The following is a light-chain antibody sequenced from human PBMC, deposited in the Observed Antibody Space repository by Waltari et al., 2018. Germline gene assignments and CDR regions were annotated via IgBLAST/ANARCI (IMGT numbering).Light chain of an antibody. V-gene: IGLV2-14*03. Sequence: QSALTQPASVSGSPGQSITLSRTGTRSDVGASNYVSWYHQHPGQAPKLMIYDVTSRPSGVSNRFSGSKSGNTASLTISGLQAEDEADYYCSSYTSSSTPLVFGGGTKLTVL. CDR2: DVT. J-gene: IGLJ2*01. CDR3: SSYTSSSTPLV. CDR1: RSDVGASNY.